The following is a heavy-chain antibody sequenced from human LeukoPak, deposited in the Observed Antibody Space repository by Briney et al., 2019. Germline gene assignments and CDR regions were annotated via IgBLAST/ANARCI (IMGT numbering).Heavy chain of an antibody. CDR2: ISAGGSNT. V-gene: IGHV3-23*01. J-gene: IGHJ6*03. CDR3: AKGGYYHGYYYDYMGV. D-gene: IGHD3-3*01. Sequence: GGSLRLSCAASGFTFSSYGMSWGRQAPGKGLEWVSGISAGGSNTYYADSVMGRFTIYRDNSKNTLYLQINSRRAEDTAIYYCAKGGYYHGYYYDYMGVWGKGTTVTISS. CDR1: GFTFSSYG.